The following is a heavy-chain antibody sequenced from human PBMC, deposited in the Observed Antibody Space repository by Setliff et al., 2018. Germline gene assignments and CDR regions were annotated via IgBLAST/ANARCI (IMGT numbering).Heavy chain of an antibody. CDR2: RHDNGER. CDR3: ARGRNIEARLLDS. Sequence: SETLSLTCTVSPGSISRHYWSWFRQAPGKGLEWIGYRHDNGERDYNPSLGSRVTISVDTSKNQFSLNLRSVTAADTAVYYCARGRNIEARLLDSWGQGNLVTVSS. J-gene: IGHJ4*02. V-gene: IGHV4-59*11. D-gene: IGHD6-6*01. CDR1: PGSISRHY.